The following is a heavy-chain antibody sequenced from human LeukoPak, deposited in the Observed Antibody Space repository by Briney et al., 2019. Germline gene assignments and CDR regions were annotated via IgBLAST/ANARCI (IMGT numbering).Heavy chain of an antibody. D-gene: IGHD6-13*01. V-gene: IGHV3-23*01. CDR3: ATSRGIAAAGTRGWFDP. Sequence: RGSLRLSCAASGFTFSSYAMSWVRQAPGKGLEWVSAISGSGGSTYYADSVKGRFTISRDNSKNTLYLQMNSLRAEDTAVYYCATSRGIAAAGTRGWFDPWGQGTLVTVSS. CDR1: GFTFSSYA. J-gene: IGHJ5*02. CDR2: ISGSGGST.